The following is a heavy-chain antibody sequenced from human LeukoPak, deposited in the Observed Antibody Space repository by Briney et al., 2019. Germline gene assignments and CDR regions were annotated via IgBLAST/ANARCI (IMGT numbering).Heavy chain of an antibody. J-gene: IGHJ6*02. Sequence: GGSLRLSCAASGFTFTYTWMNWVRQAPGKGLEWVAVISYDGSNKYYADSVKGRFTISRDNSKNTLYLQMNSLRAEDTAVYYCARDDSYYDILTGFYYYYGMDVWGQGTTVTVSS. V-gene: IGHV3-30-3*01. CDR3: ARDDSYYDILTGFYYYYGMDV. CDR2: ISYDGSNK. CDR1: GFTFTYTW. D-gene: IGHD3-9*01.